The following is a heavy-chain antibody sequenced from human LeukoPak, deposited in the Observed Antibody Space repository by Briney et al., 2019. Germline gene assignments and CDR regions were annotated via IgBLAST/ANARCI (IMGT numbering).Heavy chain of an antibody. CDR1: RGSFSDNY. V-gene: IGHV4-34*01. Sequence: PSETLSLTCAVYRGSFSDNYWSWIRQPPGKGPEWIGEINHSGSTNYNPSLKSRVTISIDTSKNQLSLKLGSVTAADTAVYYCARGLKVRGVIIPPTHDYYYYCYMDVWGKGTTVTVSS. J-gene: IGHJ6*03. D-gene: IGHD3-10*01. CDR2: INHSGST. CDR3: ARGLKVRGVIIPPTHDYYYYCYMDV.